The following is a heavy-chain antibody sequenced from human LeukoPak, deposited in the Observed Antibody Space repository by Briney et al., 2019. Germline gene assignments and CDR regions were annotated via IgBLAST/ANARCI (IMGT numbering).Heavy chain of an antibody. V-gene: IGHV3-30*02. J-gene: IGHJ5*02. D-gene: IGHD4-11*01. CDR2: IRYDGNNK. Sequence: PGGSLRLSCGASGFTFSNYGMLWVRQAPGKGLEWVSFIRYDGNNKLYADSVKGRFTISRDNAKNSLYLQMNSLRAEDTAVYYCARGGGTVTTTPYQQTTYNWFDPWGQGTLVTVSS. CDR1: GFTFSNYG. CDR3: ARGGGTVTTTPYQQTTYNWFDP.